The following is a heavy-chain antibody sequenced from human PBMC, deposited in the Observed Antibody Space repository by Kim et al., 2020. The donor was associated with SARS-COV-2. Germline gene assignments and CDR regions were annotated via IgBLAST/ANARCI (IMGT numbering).Heavy chain of an antibody. D-gene: IGHD6-13*01. J-gene: IGHJ4*02. Sequence: GGSLRLSCAASGFTFSSYGMHWVRQAPGKGLEWVAVISNDGTNKYYTDSVKGRFAISRDNSKNTLYLQMNSLRAEDTAVYYCARESLIAAVGTGFDYWGQGTLVTVSS. V-gene: IGHV3-33*05. CDR1: GFTFSSYG. CDR3: ARESLIAAVGTGFDY. CDR2: ISNDGTNK.